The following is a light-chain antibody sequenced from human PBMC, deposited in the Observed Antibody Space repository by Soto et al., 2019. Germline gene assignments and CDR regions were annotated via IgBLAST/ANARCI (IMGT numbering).Light chain of an antibody. V-gene: IGKV2-24*01. Sequence: DIVLTQTPLSSPVTLGQPASISCRSSQSLVHSDGNTYLTWLQQRPGQPPRLLIYMISNRFSGVPYSCSGSGAGTDFTLKISRLEADDVGVYYCMQASHAYTFGQGTKVEIK. J-gene: IGKJ2*01. CDR1: QSLVHSDGNTY. CDR3: MQASHAYT. CDR2: MIS.